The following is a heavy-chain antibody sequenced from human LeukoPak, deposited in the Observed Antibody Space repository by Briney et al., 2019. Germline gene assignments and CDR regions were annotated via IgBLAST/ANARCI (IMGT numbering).Heavy chain of an antibody. V-gene: IGHV1-18*01. CDR2: ISAYNGNT. J-gene: IGHJ6*02. CDR1: GYTFTSYG. D-gene: IGHD3-3*01. CDR3: AREGGYDFWSGYNDDVYYYYGMDV. Sequence: ASVKVSCKASGYTFTSYGISWVRQAPGQGLEWMGWISAYNGNTNYAQKLQGRVTMTTDTSTSTAYMELRSLRSDDTAVYYCAREGGYDFWSGYNDDVYYYYGMDVWGQGTTVTVSS.